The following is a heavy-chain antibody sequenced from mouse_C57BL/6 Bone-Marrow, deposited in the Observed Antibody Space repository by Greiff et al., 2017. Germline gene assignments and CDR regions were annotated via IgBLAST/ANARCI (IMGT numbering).Heavy chain of an antibody. D-gene: IGHD2-1*01. Sequence: VQLQQSGAELVRPGTSVKVSCKASGYAFTNYLIEWVKQRPGQGLEWIGVINPGSGGTNYNEKFKGKATLTADKSSSTAYMQLSSLTSEDSAVYFCAREGLYYGPWFAYWGQGTLVTVSA. CDR3: AREGLYYGPWFAY. CDR2: INPGSGGT. J-gene: IGHJ3*01. V-gene: IGHV1-54*01. CDR1: GYAFTNYL.